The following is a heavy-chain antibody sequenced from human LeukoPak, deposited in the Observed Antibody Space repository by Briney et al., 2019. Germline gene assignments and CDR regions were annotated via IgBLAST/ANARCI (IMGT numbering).Heavy chain of an antibody. CDR1: GGSISSGDYY. J-gene: IGHJ1*01. CDR2: IYYSGST. CDR3: ARENYGDYGYFQH. Sequence: PSEALSLTCTVSGGSISSGDYYWSWIRQPPGKGLEWIGYIYYSGSTYYNPSLKSRVTIPVDTSKNQFSLKLSSVTAADTAVYYCARENYGDYGYFQHWGQGTLVTVSS. V-gene: IGHV4-30-4*01. D-gene: IGHD4-17*01.